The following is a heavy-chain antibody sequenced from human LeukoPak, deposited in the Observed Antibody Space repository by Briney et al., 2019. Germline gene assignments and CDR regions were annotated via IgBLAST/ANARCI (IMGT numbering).Heavy chain of an antibody. V-gene: IGHV3-23*01. Sequence: QAGGSLRLSCAASGFTFSSYAMSWVRQAPGKGLEWVSATSGSGGSTYYADSVKGRFTISRDNSKNTLYLQMNSLRAEDTAVYYCAKDPEMATITGWFDPWGQGTLVTVSS. CDR3: AKDPEMATITGWFDP. CDR1: GFTFSSYA. J-gene: IGHJ5*02. CDR2: TSGSGGST. D-gene: IGHD5-24*01.